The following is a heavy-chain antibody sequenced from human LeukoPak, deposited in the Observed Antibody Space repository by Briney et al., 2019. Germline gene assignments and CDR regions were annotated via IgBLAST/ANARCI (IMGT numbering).Heavy chain of an antibody. CDR2: IIPIFGTA. D-gene: IGHD3-16*01. V-gene: IGHV1-69*05. J-gene: IGHJ3*02. Sequence: SVKVSCKASGGTFSSYAISWVRQAPGQGLEWRGGIIPIFGTANYAQKFQGRVTITTDESTSTAYMELSSLRSEDTAVYSSARAMKDRGSYPRIPSTLDIWGKGTRVTFSS. CDR3: ARAMKDRGSYPRIPSTLDI. CDR1: GGTFSSYA.